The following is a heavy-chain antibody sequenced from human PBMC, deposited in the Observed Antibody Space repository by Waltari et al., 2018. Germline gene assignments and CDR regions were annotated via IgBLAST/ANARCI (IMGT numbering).Heavy chain of an antibody. CDR3: ALRIAAPNWFDP. CDR1: GFTFSSYW. D-gene: IGHD6-6*01. CDR2: INTDGSST. J-gene: IGHJ5*02. V-gene: IGHV3-74*01. Sequence: EVQLVESGGGLVQPGGSLRLSCAASGFTFSSYWMHWVRQAPGKGLVWVSRINTDGSSTSYADSVKGRFTISRDNAKNSLYLQMNSLRAEDTAVYYCALRIAAPNWFDPWGQGTLVTVSS.